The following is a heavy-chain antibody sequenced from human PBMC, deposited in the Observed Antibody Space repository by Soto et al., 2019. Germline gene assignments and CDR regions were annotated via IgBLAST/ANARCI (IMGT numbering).Heavy chain of an antibody. CDR3: ARGGWNLFDY. D-gene: IGHD6-19*01. V-gene: IGHV4-59*01. CDR1: GGSISSYY. Sequence: QVQLQESGPGLVKPSETLSLTCTVSGGSISSYYWSWIRQPPGKGLEWIGDSYYSGSTSSHPSRTGRATMSVVTSTLPFSLKLRSVPAADTAVHYCARGGWNLFDYWGQGTLVTVSS. J-gene: IGHJ4*02. CDR2: SYYSGST.